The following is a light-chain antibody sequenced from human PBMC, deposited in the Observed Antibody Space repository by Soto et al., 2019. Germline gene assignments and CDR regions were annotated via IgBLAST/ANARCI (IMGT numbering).Light chain of an antibody. V-gene: IGKV1-39*01. CDR2: AAS. CDR3: QQSYSSPPT. Sequence: DIQMTQSPSSLSASVEDRVIITCRASQSISNHLNWYQQNPGKAPKLLIFAASSLQSGVPSRFSGSRSGPDFTLTISSLQPEDFATYYCQQSYSSPPTFGQGTKVDIK. J-gene: IGKJ1*01. CDR1: QSISNH.